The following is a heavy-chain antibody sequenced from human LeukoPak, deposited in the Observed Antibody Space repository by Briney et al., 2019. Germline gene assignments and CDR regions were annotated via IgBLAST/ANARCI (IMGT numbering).Heavy chain of an antibody. V-gene: IGHV1-8*01. CDR1: GYTFTSYD. D-gene: IGHD6-19*01. J-gene: IGHJ6*03. CDR3: ARGPGSGWNYYYYYMDV. Sequence: ASVKVSXKASGYTFTSYDINWVRQATGQGLEWMGWMNPNSGNTGYAQKFQGRVTMTRNTSISTAYMELSSLRSEDTAVYYCARGPGSGWNYYYYYMDVWGKGTTVTVSS. CDR2: MNPNSGNT.